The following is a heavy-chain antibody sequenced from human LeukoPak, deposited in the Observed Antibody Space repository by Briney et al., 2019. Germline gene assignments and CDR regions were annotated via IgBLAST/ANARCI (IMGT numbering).Heavy chain of an antibody. J-gene: IGHJ4*02. CDR2: IYPGDFDT. V-gene: IGHV5-51*01. CDR1: GYIFTSYW. CDR3: ARQSDAGGSYPGY. D-gene: IGHD3-16*01. Sequence: GESLKISCRGSGYIFTSYWIAWVRQVPGKGLEWMGIIYPGDFDTTYSPSFQGQVTISVDKSITTAYLQWSSLKASDTAMYFCARQSDAGGSYPGYWGQGTLVTVSS.